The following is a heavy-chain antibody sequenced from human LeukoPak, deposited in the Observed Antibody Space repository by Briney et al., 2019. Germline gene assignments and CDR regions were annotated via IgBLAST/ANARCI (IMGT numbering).Heavy chain of an antibody. V-gene: IGHV4-34*01. CDR1: GGSFSGYY. CDR2: INHSGST. J-gene: IGHJ4*02. Sequence: SETLSLTCAVYGGSFSGYYWSWIRQPPGKGLEWIGEINHSGSTNYNPSLKSRVTISVDTSKNQFSLKLSSVTAADTAVYYCARGYYDIVTGYYYFDYWGQGTLVTVSS. CDR3: ARGYYDIVTGYYYFDY. D-gene: IGHD3-9*01.